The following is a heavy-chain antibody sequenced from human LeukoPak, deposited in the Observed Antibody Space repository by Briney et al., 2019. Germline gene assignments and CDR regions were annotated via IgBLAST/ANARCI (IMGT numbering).Heavy chain of an antibody. V-gene: IGHV4-59*01. Sequence: PSETLSLTCTVSGGSISSYYWSWIRQPPGKGLEWIGNIYYSGSTNYNPSLKSRVTISVDTSKNQFSLKLSSVTAADTAVYYCARVYYSSSWSNYFDYWGQGTLVTVSS. CDR1: GGSISSYY. CDR2: IYYSGST. J-gene: IGHJ4*02. D-gene: IGHD6-13*01. CDR3: ARVYYSSSWSNYFDY.